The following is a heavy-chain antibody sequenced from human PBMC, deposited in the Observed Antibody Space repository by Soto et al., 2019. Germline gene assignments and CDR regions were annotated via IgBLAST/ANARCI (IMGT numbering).Heavy chain of an antibody. CDR3: VKHTSLAVAAMYYFDS. V-gene: IGHV3-64D*06. J-gene: IGHJ4*02. D-gene: IGHD6-19*01. CDR1: GFTFSNYG. Sequence: GSRRLSCSGSGFTFSNYGMHWVRQAPGKGLEFVSAILGSGRTTYYADSVKSRFTISRDNSKSTLYLQMSSLRADDTAVYYCVKHTSLAVAAMYYFDSWRQAIMVTVSS. CDR2: ILGSGRTT.